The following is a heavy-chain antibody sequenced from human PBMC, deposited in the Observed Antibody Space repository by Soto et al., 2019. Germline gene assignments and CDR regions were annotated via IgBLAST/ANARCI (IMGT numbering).Heavy chain of an antibody. D-gene: IGHD1-1*01. V-gene: IGHV3-48*03. CDR1: GFTFSSYE. J-gene: IGHJ6*02. Sequence: PGGSLRLSCAASGFTFSSYEMNWVRQAPGKGLEWVSYISSSGSTIHYADSVKGRFTIPRDNAKNSLYLQMNSLRAEDTAVYYCLPDDALYYYGMDVWGQGTTVTVSS. CDR3: LPDDALYYYGMDV. CDR2: ISSSGSTI.